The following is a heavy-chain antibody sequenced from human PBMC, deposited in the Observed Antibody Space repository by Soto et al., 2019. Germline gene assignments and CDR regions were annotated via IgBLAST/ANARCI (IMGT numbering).Heavy chain of an antibody. V-gene: IGHV5-51*01. D-gene: IGHD7-27*01. CDR2: IYPGGSDT. Sequence: GESLKISCKGSGYSFTSYWVGWVRQIPGKGLEWMGIIYPGGSDTRYSPSFQGQITISVDKSINTAYLQWSSLKASDTAMYYCARRDSTTGGFDFWGRETMVTVS. CDR3: ARRDSTTGGFDF. CDR1: GYSFTSYW. J-gene: IGHJ3*01.